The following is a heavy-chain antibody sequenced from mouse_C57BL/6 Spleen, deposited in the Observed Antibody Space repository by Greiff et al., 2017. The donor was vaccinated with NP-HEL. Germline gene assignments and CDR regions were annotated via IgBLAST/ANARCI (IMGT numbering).Heavy chain of an antibody. CDR3: ARNYGNYYFDY. Sequence: EVQGVESGGDLVKPGGSLKLSCAASGFTFSSYGMSWVRQTPDKRLEWVATISSGGSYTYYPDSVKGRFTISRDNAKNTLYLQMSSLKSEDTAMYYCARNYGNYYFDYWGQGTTLTVSS. V-gene: IGHV5-6*01. D-gene: IGHD2-1*01. CDR1: GFTFSSYG. J-gene: IGHJ2*01. CDR2: ISSGGSYT.